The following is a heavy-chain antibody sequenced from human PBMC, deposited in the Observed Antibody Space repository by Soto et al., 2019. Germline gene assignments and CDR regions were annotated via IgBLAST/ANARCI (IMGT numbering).Heavy chain of an antibody. J-gene: IGHJ6*02. D-gene: IGHD2-2*01. CDR2: IIPIFGTA. V-gene: IGHV1-69*01. CDR1: GGTFSSYA. Sequence: QVQLVQSGAEVKKPGSSVKVSFKASGGTFSSYAISWVRQAPGQGLEWMGGIIPIFGTANYAQKFQGRVTITADESTSTAYMELSSLRSEDTAVYYCARDRRYCSSTSCYLEDYYYYYGMDVWGQGTTVTVSS. CDR3: ARDRRYCSSTSCYLEDYYYYYGMDV.